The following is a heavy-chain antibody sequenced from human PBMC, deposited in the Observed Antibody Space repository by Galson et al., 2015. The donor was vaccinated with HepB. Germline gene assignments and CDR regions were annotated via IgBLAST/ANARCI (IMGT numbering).Heavy chain of an antibody. CDR1: GFTFSGSA. V-gene: IGHV3-73*01. D-gene: IGHD3-3*02. Sequence: SLRLSCAASGFTFSGSAMHWVRQASGKGLEWVGRIRSKANSYATAYAASVKGRFTISRDDSKNTAYLQMNSVKTEDTAVYYCTRRLADWGQGTLVTVSS. CDR2: IRSKANSYAT. CDR3: TRRLAD. J-gene: IGHJ4*02.